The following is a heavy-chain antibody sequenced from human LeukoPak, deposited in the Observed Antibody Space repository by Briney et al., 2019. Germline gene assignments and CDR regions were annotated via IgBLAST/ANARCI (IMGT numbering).Heavy chain of an antibody. J-gene: IGHJ4*02. V-gene: IGHV5-51*01. Sequence: GESLKISCKGSGYSFATYWIGWVRQTPEKGLEWMGIIYPGDYATRYSPSFQGQVTISADKSINTAYLQWSSLKASDTAMYYCARHQIVGATRSAFDYWGQGALVTVSS. CDR2: IYPGDYAT. D-gene: IGHD1-26*01. CDR3: ARHQIVGATRSAFDY. CDR1: GYSFATYW.